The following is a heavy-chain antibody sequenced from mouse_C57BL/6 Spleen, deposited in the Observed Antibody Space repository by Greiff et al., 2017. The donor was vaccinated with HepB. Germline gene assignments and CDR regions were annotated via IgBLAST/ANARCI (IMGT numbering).Heavy chain of an antibody. J-gene: IGHJ3*01. V-gene: IGHV1-82*01. Sequence: VQLQQSGPELVKPGASVKISCKASGYAFSSSWMNWVKQRPGKGLEWIGRIYPGDGDTNYNGKFKGKATLTADKSSRTAYMQLSSLTSEDSAVYFCARSGYYGSSSAWFAYWGQGTLVTVSA. CDR3: ARSGYYGSSSAWFAY. CDR2: IYPGDGDT. D-gene: IGHD1-1*01. CDR1: GYAFSSSW.